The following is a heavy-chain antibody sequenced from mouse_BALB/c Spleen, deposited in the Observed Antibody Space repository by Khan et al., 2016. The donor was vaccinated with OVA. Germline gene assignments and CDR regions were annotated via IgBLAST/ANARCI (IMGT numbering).Heavy chain of an antibody. CDR3: PRRGLFGIFAY. V-gene: IGHV1-7*01. CDR2: IDPSTSYT. Sequence: QVQLKQSGAEVAKPGASVKMSCKASGYTFTAYWIHWVKQRPGQGLEWIGYIDPSTSYTEYNQKFKDKATLTTDKSSSTAYMQLSSLTSEDSAVYYCPRRGLFGIFAYWGPGTLVTVSA. J-gene: IGHJ3*01. D-gene: IGHD1-1*02. CDR1: GYTFTAYW.